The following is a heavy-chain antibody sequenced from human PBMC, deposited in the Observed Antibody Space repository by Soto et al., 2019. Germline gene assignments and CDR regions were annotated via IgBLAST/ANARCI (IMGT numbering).Heavy chain of an antibody. J-gene: IGHJ5*02. CDR2: IYHSGST. CDR1: GGSISSGGYY. CDR3: AREAAGILNWFDP. V-gene: IGHV4-31*03. Sequence: QVQLQESGPGLVKPSQTLSLTCTVSGGSISSGGYYWSWIRQHPGKGLEWIGYIYHSGSTYYNPSLKSRVTISVDTSKNQFSLKVSSVTDADTAVYYCAREAAGILNWFDPWGQGTLVTVSS. D-gene: IGHD6-25*01.